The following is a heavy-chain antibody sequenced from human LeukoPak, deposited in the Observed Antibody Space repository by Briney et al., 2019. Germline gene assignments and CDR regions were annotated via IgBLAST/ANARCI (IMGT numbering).Heavy chain of an antibody. Sequence: GGSLRLSCAVSGFSISSNHMSWGRQAPGKGLEWVSSIRSSGTTYYADSVKGRFNISRDTSKNTLFLQMNSLRAEYTAVYYCVSTIWSGKYPDYFDDWGQGTLVTVSS. CDR2: IRSSGTT. CDR3: VSTIWSGKYPDYFDD. V-gene: IGHV3-23*01. J-gene: IGHJ4*02. D-gene: IGHD3-10*01. CDR1: GFSISSNH.